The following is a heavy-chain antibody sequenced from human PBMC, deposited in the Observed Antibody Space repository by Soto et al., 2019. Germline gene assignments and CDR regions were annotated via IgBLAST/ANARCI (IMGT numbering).Heavy chain of an antibody. Sequence: ASVKVSCKASGYTFTSYYMHWVRQAPGQGLEWMGIINPSGGSTSYAQKFQGRVTMTRDTSTSTVYMEPSSLRSEDTAVYYCAREGYSGYDYSYYGMDVWGQGTTVTVSS. CDR3: AREGYSGYDYSYYGMDV. J-gene: IGHJ6*02. D-gene: IGHD5-12*01. CDR1: GYTFTSYY. V-gene: IGHV1-46*01. CDR2: INPSGGST.